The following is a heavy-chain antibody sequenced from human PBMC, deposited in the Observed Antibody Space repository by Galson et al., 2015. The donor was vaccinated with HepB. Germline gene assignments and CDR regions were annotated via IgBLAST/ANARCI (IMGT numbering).Heavy chain of an antibody. CDR3: ARHAPRFGLWTNYQYSFYYMDV. D-gene: IGHD3/OR15-3a*01. CDR1: AYAFTAYW. J-gene: IGHJ6*03. Sequence: QSGAEVKKPGESLKISCKGSAYAFTAYWIGWVRQMPGKGLEWMGMIYPGDSDTRFSPSFQGQVTISADKSINTVYLQWSSLKASDTAIYYCARHAPRFGLWTNYQYSFYYMDVWGTGTTVTVSS. V-gene: IGHV5-51*01. CDR2: IYPGDSDT.